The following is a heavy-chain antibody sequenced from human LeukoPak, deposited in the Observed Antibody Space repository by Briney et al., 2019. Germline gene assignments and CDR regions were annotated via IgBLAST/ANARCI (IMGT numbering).Heavy chain of an antibody. Sequence: GGSLRLSCAASGFTISYYDMTWVRQAPGRGLEWVANINQDGSDKYYVDSVKGRFTISRDNAKNSLYLQMNSLRAEDTAVYYCARDKTVGGTTLDYWGQGTLVTVSS. CDR1: GFTISYYD. CDR2: INQDGSDK. V-gene: IGHV3-7*05. D-gene: IGHD1-26*01. J-gene: IGHJ4*02. CDR3: ARDKTVGGTTLDY.